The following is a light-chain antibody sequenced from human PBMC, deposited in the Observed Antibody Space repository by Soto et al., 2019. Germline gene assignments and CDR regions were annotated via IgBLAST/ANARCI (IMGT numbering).Light chain of an antibody. V-gene: IGLV2-14*01. J-gene: IGLJ2*01. Sequence: QSALTQPASVSGSPGQSITISCTGTSSDIGAYNYVSWYQQHPGKAPKLMIYDVSTRPSGVSNRFSGSKSGNTASLTISGLQAEDEADYYCSSFTTSRTVVFGGGTQLTVL. CDR3: SSFTTSRTVV. CDR2: DVS. CDR1: SSDIGAYNY.